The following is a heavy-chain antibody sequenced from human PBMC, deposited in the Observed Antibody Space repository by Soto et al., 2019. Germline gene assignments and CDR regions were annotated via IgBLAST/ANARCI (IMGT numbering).Heavy chain of an antibody. CDR1: GGSLSNYG. CDR3: ASGVSTKLVVTTYYGMDV. Sequence: QVQLVQSGAGVKKPGSSVKVSCKASGGSLSNYGISWVRQAPGQGLEWMGAMIPVYGTPNYEQKFQDRVTITANESTTTVYMGVRSLSSEDTPVYYCASGVSTKLVVTTYYGMDVCGQGTTVTVSS. D-gene: IGHD4-17*01. V-gene: IGHV1-69*12. CDR2: MIPVYGTP. J-gene: IGHJ6*02.